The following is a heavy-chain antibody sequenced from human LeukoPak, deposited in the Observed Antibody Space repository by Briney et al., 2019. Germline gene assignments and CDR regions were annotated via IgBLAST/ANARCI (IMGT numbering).Heavy chain of an antibody. CDR2: ISWNSGSI. D-gene: IGHD1-26*01. CDR1: GFTFDDYA. CDR3: AKAPTGATRAFDY. V-gene: IGHV3-9*01. J-gene: IGHJ4*02. Sequence: PGGSLRLSCAASGFTFDDYAMHWVWQAPGKGLEWVSGISWNSGSIGYADSVKGRFTISRDNAKNSLYLQMNSLRAEDTALYYCAKAPTGATRAFDYWGQGTLVTVSS.